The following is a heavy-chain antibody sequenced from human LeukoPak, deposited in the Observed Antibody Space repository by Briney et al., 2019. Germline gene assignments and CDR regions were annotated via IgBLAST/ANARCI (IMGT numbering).Heavy chain of an antibody. J-gene: IGHJ4*02. CDR3: ARASEDSSGYYYRYYDY. V-gene: IGHV3-33*08. CDR2: IWYDGSNK. CDR1: GFTFSGYG. Sequence: GGSLRLSCAASGFTFSGYGMHWVRQAPGKGLEWVAVIWYDGSNKYYADSVKGRFTISRDNSKNTLYLQMNSLRAEDTAVYYCARASEDSSGYYYRYYDYWGQGTLVTVSS. D-gene: IGHD3-22*01.